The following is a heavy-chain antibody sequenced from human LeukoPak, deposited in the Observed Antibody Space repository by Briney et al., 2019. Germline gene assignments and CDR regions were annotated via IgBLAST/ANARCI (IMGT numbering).Heavy chain of an antibody. D-gene: IGHD3-22*01. Sequence: AGGSLRLSCAASGFTFSSYWMSWVRQAPGKGLEWVANIKQDGSEKYYVDSVKGRFTISRDNAKNSLYLQMNSLRAEDTAVYYCARDIEAGSITMIVVAGVGYWGQGTLVTVSS. CDR3: ARDIEAGSITMIVVAGVGY. V-gene: IGHV3-7*01. CDR2: IKQDGSEK. J-gene: IGHJ4*02. CDR1: GFTFSSYW.